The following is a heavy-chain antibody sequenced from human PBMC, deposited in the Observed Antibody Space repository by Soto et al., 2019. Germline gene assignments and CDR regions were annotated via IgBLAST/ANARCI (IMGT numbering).Heavy chain of an antibody. V-gene: IGHV3-53*01. D-gene: IGHD6-13*01. J-gene: IGHJ3*02. CDR3: ARINSGNAFYI. CDR1: GFTVSSNY. CDR2: IYSGGST. Sequence: PGGPLRLSCAASGFTVSSNYMSWVCQAPGKGLEWVSVIYSGGSTYYADSVKGRFTISRDNSKNTLYLQMNSLRAEDTAVYYCARINSGNAFYIWGQGTMVTVSS.